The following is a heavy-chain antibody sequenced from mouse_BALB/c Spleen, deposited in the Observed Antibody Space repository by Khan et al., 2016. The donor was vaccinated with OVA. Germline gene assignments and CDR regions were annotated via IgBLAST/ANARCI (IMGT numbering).Heavy chain of an antibody. CDR3: ARSTYRYAFVY. CDR1: GDSITSGY. V-gene: IGHV3-8*02. D-gene: IGHD2-12*01. CDR2: IIYTGYT. J-gene: IGHJ3*01. Sequence: EVQLQESGPSLVKPSQTLSLTCSVTGDSITSGYWNWIRKFPGNKLEYMGYIIYTGYTYYNPSLKCRISINRHTSKNQYYLQLSSVTDEDTATYYCARSTYRYAFVYWGQGTLVTVSA.